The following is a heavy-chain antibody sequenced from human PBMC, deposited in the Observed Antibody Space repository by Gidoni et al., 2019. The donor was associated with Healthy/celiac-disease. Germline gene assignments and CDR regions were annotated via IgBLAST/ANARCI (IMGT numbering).Heavy chain of an antibody. CDR2: INPSGGST. CDR1: GYTFTSYY. J-gene: IGHJ4*02. Sequence: HVQLVQSGAEVRKPGASVKVSCKASGYTFTSYYMHWVRQAPGQGLEWMGIINPSGGSTSYAQKFQGRVTMTRDTSTSTFYMELSSLRSEDTAMYYCARGEKWYSTNWYEINGDDWGQGTLVTVSS. D-gene: IGHD6-13*01. V-gene: IGHV1-46*01. CDR3: ARGEKWYSTNWYEINGDD.